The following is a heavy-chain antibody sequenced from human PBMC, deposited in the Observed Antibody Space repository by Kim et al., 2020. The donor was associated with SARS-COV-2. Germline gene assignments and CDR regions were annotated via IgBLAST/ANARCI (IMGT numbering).Heavy chain of an antibody. D-gene: IGHD5-18*01. CDR3: ARHSGLIQLWYIDY. CDR2: IYYSGST. V-gene: IGHV4-39*01. CDR1: GGSISSSSYY. J-gene: IGHJ4*01. Sequence: SETLSLTCTVSGGSISSSSYYWGWIRQPPGKGLEWIGSIYYSGSTYYNPSLESRVTISVDTSKNQFSLKLSSVTAADTAVYYCARHSGLIQLWYIDYWG.